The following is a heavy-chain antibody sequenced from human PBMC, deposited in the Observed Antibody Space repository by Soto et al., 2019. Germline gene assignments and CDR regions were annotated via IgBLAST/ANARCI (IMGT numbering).Heavy chain of an antibody. J-gene: IGHJ5*02. Sequence: PGESLKISCNSSGYMFTRYWIAWLRQTSGKGLEWIGIIDPSDSDARYSPSFQDQVTISADRSTNSVFLQWDNLKSSDNAVSFCARRARDLGGHYYPYNWFDLWGQGTLVTVSS. CDR3: ARRARDLGGHYYPYNWFDL. CDR1: GYMFTRYW. CDR2: IDPSDSDA. V-gene: IGHV5-51*01. D-gene: IGHD3-10*01.